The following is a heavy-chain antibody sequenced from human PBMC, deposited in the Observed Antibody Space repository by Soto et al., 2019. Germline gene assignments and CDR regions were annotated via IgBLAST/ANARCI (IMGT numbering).Heavy chain of an antibody. V-gene: IGHV4-34*01. CDR3: ARGELENDILTGYPMAYGMDV. CDR1: GGSFSGYY. Sequence: SETLSLTCAVYGGSFSGYYWSWIRQPPGKGLEWIGEINHSGSTNYNPSLKSRVTISVDTSKNQFSLKLSSVTAADTAVYYCARGELENDILTGYPMAYGMDVWGQGTTVTVSS. J-gene: IGHJ6*02. D-gene: IGHD3-9*01. CDR2: INHSGST.